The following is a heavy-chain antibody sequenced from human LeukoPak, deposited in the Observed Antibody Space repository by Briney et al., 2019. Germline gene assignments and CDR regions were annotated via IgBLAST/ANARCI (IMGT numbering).Heavy chain of an antibody. V-gene: IGHV1-2*02. D-gene: IGHD6-13*01. CDR1: GYTFTGYY. CDR3: ARVDAASLAMNY. Sequence: ASVHVSCKASGYTFTGYYLNWVRQAPGQGLEWMGRINPNSGGTNSGQKFQGRVTMTRDTSISTAYLELSSLTFDDTAVYYCARVDAASLAMNYWGQGTLVTVSS. CDR2: INPNSGGT. J-gene: IGHJ4*02.